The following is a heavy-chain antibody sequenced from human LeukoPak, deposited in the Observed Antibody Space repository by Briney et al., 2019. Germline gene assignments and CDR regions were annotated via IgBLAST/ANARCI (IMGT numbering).Heavy chain of an antibody. D-gene: IGHD3-10*01. CDR1: GFTFNTYN. J-gene: IGHJ4*02. CDR3: ARDGSRGYDMDY. CDR2: ISSRSDVI. V-gene: IGHV3-48*01. Sequence: GGSLRLSCAASGFTFNTYNMDWVRQAPGKGLEWVSYISSRSDVIYYADSTKGRFTISRDNVKNSLYLQMNSLRAEDTAVYYCARDGSRGYDMDYWGQGTLVTVSP.